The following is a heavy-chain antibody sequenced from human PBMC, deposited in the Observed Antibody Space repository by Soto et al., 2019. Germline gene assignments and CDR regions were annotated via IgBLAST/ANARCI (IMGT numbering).Heavy chain of an antibody. V-gene: IGHV1-69*01. D-gene: IGHD3-22*01. J-gene: IGHJ6*02. CDR2: IIPIFGTA. CDR1: GGTFSSYA. Sequence: VKVSCKASGGTFSSYAISWVRQAPGQGLEWMGGIIPIFGTANYAQKFQGRVTITADESTSTAYMELSSLRSEDTAVYYCAANYYDSSDYYYGMDVWGQGTTVTVSS. CDR3: AANYYDSSDYYYGMDV.